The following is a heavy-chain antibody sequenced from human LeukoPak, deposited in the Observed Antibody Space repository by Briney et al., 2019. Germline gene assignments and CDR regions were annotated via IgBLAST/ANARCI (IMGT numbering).Heavy chain of an antibody. D-gene: IGHD5-12*01. CDR1: VGSFSGYY. CDR3: ARDRGYSGYLYYYYYYMDV. Sequence: TSETLSLTCAVYVGSFSGYYWSWIRQPPGKGLEWIGEINHSGSTNYNPSLKSRVTISVDTSKNQFSLQLSSVTAADTAVYYCARDRGYSGYLYYYYYYMDVWGKGPTVTVSS. J-gene: IGHJ6*03. V-gene: IGHV4-34*01. CDR2: INHSGST.